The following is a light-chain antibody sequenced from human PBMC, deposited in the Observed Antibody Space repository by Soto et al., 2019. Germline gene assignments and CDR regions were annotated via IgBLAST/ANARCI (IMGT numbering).Light chain of an antibody. CDR2: EVS. V-gene: IGLV2-14*01. CDR1: RSDVGGYNY. J-gene: IGLJ1*01. CDR3: SSYTSSSIDYV. Sequence: QSALTQPASVSGSPGQSITISCTGTRSDVGGYNYVSWYQQHPGKAPKRMIYEVSNRPSGVSNRFSGSKSGNTASLTISGLQAEDEADSYCSSYTSSSIDYVFGTGTKLTVL.